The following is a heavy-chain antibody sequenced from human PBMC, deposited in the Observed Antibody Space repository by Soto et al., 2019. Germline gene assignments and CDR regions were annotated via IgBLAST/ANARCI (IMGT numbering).Heavy chain of an antibody. Sequence: QVQLVQSGAEVKKPGASVKVSCKASGYTFTSYAMHWVRQAPGQRLEWMGWINAGNGNTKYSQKFQGRVTITRDTSARTAYMELSSLRSEDTAVYYCARATCSSWSYYYYMDVWGKGTTVTVSS. CDR3: ARATCSSWSYYYYMDV. V-gene: IGHV1-3*01. J-gene: IGHJ6*03. CDR2: INAGNGNT. CDR1: GYTFTSYA. D-gene: IGHD6-13*01.